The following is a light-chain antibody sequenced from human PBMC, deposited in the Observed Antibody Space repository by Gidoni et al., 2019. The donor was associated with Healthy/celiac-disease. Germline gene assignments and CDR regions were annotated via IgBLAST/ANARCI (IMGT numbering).Light chain of an antibody. V-gene: IGKV4-1*01. J-gene: IGKJ4*01. CDR2: WVS. Sequence: DIVMTQSPDSLAVSLGERATINCNSSQSVLYSSNNKNYLAWYQQKPGQPPKLLIYWVSTRESGVPDRFSGSGCGTDFTLTISSLQAEDVAVYYCQQDYSTPLTFGGXTKVEIK. CDR1: QSVLYSSNNKNY. CDR3: QQDYSTPLT.